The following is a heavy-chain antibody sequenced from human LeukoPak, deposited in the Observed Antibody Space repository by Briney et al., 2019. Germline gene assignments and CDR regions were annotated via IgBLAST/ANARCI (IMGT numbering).Heavy chain of an antibody. J-gene: IGHJ4*02. CDR2: ISWNSGSI. V-gene: IGHV3-9*03. D-gene: IGHD6-13*01. CDR3: AKCVSSSWSDNPYFDY. Sequence: AGGSLRLSCAASGFTFSSYAMSWVRQAPGKGLEWVSGISWNSGSIGYADSVKGRFTISRDNAKNSLYLQMNSLRAEDMALYYCAKCVSSSWSDNPYFDYWGQGTLVTVSS. CDR1: GFTFSSYA.